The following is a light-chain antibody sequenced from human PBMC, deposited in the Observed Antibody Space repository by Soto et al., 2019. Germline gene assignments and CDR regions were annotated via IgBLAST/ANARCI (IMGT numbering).Light chain of an antibody. Sequence: LVLTQSPGTLSSSPGERATLSCRASQSVPTNNLAWYQQRPGQAPRLLIYGESLRATGIPDRFSGSGSGTELTLTISRLEPEDLAVYYCKQYYGSVWTFGRATKVDIX. CDR2: GES. V-gene: IGKV3-20*01. CDR3: KQYYGSVWT. CDR1: QSVPTNN. J-gene: IGKJ1*01.